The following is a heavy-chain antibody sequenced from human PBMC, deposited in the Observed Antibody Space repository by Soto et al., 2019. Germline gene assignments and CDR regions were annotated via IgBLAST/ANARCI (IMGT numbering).Heavy chain of an antibody. Sequence: EVQLVESGGGLVQPGGSLRLSCAASGFTFSSYSMNWVRQAPGKGLEWVSYISSSSSTIYYADSVKGRVTISRDNDKNSRYLQMNSLRDEDTAVYYCARDVSITIFGVDAFGIWGQGTTVTVSS. D-gene: IGHD3-3*01. J-gene: IGHJ3*02. CDR3: ARDVSITIFGVDAFGI. CDR2: ISSSSSTI. V-gene: IGHV3-48*02. CDR1: GFTFSSYS.